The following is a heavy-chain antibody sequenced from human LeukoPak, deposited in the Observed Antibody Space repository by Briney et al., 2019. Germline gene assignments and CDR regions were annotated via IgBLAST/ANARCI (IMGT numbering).Heavy chain of an antibody. Sequence: GGSLRLSCAASGLAFSSSAMNWVRQTPGKGLEWLSYSSASSSDVYYADSVKGRFTISRDNAKSSLYLQMNSLTAEDTAIYFCARGRDHAFDIWDQGTRVTVSS. CDR2: SSASSSDV. J-gene: IGHJ3*02. CDR3: ARGRDHAFDI. V-gene: IGHV3-48*01. CDR1: GLAFSSSA.